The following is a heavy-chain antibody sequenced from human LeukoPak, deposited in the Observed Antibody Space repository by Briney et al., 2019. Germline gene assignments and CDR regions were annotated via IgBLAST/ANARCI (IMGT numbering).Heavy chain of an antibody. CDR2: ISYDGSNK. J-gene: IGHJ4*02. Sequence: GESLRLSCAASGFTFSSYAMHWVRQAPGEGLEWVAVISYDGSNKYYADSVKGRFTISRDNSKNTLYLQMNSLRAEDTAVYYCAREGEIGWVDYWGQGTLVTVSS. CDR1: GFTFSSYA. V-gene: IGHV3-30*04. CDR3: AREGEIGWVDY. D-gene: IGHD2/OR15-2a*01.